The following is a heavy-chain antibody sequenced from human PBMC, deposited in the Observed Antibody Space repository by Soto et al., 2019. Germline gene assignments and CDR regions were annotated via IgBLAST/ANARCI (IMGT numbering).Heavy chain of an antibody. V-gene: IGHV3-23*01. D-gene: IGHD3-10*01. Sequence: GGSLRLSCAASGFTFSSYAMSWVRQAPGKGLEWVSAISGSGGSTYYADSVKGRFTISRDNSKNTLYLQMNSLRAEDTAVYYCEKEGLGPKDTYYYYGMDVWGQGTTVTVSS. CDR2: ISGSGGST. J-gene: IGHJ6*02. CDR1: GFTFSSYA. CDR3: EKEGLGPKDTYYYYGMDV.